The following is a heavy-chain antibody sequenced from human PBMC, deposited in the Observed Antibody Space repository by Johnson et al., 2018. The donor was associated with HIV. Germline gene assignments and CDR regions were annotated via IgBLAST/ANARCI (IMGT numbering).Heavy chain of an antibody. V-gene: IGHV3-15*01. CDR2: IKRKIEGETT. Sequence: EVQLVESGGGLVKTGGSLRLSCAASGFTFSNVWMTWVRQAPGKGLEWVGRIKRKIEGETTDYAAPVKGRFTISRDDSKNTLYLQMNSLTTEDTAVYYCTTAIVIDAFDIWGQGTMVTVSS. CDR1: GFTFSNVW. D-gene: IGHD3-16*02. CDR3: TTAIVIDAFDI. J-gene: IGHJ3*02.